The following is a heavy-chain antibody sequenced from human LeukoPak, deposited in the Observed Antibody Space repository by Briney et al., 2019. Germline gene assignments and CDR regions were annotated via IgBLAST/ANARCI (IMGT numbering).Heavy chain of an antibody. Sequence: GGSLRLSCAASGFTFSSYAMHWVRQAPGKGLEWVAVISYDGSNKYYADSVKGRFTISRDNSKNTLYLQMNSLRAEDTAVYYCTRDRDCSGDSCYPALYGMDVWGQGTTVTVSS. J-gene: IGHJ6*02. D-gene: IGHD2-15*01. CDR1: GFTFSSYA. CDR2: ISYDGSNK. V-gene: IGHV3-30*14. CDR3: TRDRDCSGDSCYPALYGMDV.